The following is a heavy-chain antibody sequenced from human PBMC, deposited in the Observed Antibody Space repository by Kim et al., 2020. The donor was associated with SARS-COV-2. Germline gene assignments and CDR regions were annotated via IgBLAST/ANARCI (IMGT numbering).Heavy chain of an antibody. CDR1: GFTFSDYY. V-gene: IGHV3-11*06. CDR2: ISSSSSYT. D-gene: IGHD2-15*01. Sequence: GGSLRLSCAASGFTFSDYYMSWIRQAPGKGLEWVSYISSSSSYTNYADSVKGRFTISRDNAKNSLYLQMNSLRAEDTAVYYCARAGYCSGGRCYRAGAFGIWGQGTMVTVSS. CDR3: ARAGYCSGGRCYRAGAFGI. J-gene: IGHJ3*02.